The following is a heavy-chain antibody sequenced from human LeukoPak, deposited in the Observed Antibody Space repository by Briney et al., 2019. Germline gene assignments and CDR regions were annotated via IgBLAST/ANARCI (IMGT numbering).Heavy chain of an antibody. D-gene: IGHD3-3*01. CDR3: ARDHSDFWSEDYFDY. J-gene: IGHJ4*02. V-gene: IGHV4-59*01. Sequence: SETLSLTCTVSGGSISSYYWSWIRQPPGKGLEWIGYIYYSGSTNYNPSLKSRVTISVDTSKNQFSLKLSSVTAADTAVYYCARDHSDFWSEDYFDYWGQGTLVTVSS. CDR1: GGSISSYY. CDR2: IYYSGST.